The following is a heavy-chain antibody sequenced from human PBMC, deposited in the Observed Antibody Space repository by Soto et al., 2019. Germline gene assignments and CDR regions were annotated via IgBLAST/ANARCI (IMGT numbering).Heavy chain of an antibody. CDR2: IYHSGST. CDR3: ARVGHYYDYVWGSYRPQLGAFDI. V-gene: IGHV4-4*02. D-gene: IGHD3-16*02. Sequence: QVQLQESGPGLVKPSGTLSLTCAVSGGSISSSNWWSWVRQPPGKGLEWIGEIYHSGSTNYNPSLESRVTISVDKSKNQFSLKLSSVTAADTAVYYCARVGHYYDYVWGSYRPQLGAFDIWGQGTMVTVSS. CDR1: GGSISSSNW. J-gene: IGHJ3*02.